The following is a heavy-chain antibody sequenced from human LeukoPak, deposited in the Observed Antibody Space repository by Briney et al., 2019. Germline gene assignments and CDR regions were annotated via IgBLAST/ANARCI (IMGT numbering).Heavy chain of an antibody. J-gene: IGHJ4*02. CDR2: INHSGST. Sequence: SETLSLTCAVYGGSFSGYFWNWIRQPPGKGLEWIGEINHSGSTNYNPSLKSRVTISVDRSKNQFSLKLSSVTAADTAVYYCARDRPGGGSYGLDYWGQGTLVTVSS. CDR1: GGSFSGYF. CDR3: ARDRPGGGSYGLDY. D-gene: IGHD1-26*01. V-gene: IGHV4-34*01.